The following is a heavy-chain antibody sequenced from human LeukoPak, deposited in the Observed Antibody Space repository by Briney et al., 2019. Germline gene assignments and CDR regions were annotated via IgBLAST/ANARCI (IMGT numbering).Heavy chain of an antibody. CDR1: GFTFSSYE. J-gene: IGHJ4*02. CDR3: ARGRPDYGDYVKDY. D-gene: IGHD4-17*01. V-gene: IGHV3-48*03. Sequence: GGSLRLSCAASGFTFSSYEMNWVRQAPGKGLEWVSYISSSGSTIYYADSVKGRFTISRDNAKNSLYLQMNSLRAEDTAVYYCARGRPDYGDYVKDYWGQGTLVTVSS. CDR2: ISSSGSTI.